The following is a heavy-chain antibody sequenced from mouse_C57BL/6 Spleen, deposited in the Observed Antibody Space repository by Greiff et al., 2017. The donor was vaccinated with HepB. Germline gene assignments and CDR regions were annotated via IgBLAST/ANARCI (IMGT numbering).Heavy chain of an antibody. CDR1: GYSFTGYY. D-gene: IGHD2-4*01. J-gene: IGHJ4*01. CDR3: ARNYYDYDDAMDY. V-gene: IGHV1-42*01. CDR2: INPSTGGT. Sequence: VQLQQSGPELVKPGASVKISCKASGYSFTGYYMNWVKQSPEKSLEWIGEINPSTGGTTYNQKFKAKATLTVDESSSTAYMQLKSLTSEDSAVYYCARNYYDYDDAMDYWGQGTSVTVSS.